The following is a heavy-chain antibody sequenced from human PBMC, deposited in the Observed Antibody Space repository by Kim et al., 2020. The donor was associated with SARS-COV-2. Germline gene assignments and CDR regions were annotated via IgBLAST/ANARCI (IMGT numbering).Heavy chain of an antibody. CDR1: GGTFSSYA. CDR2: IIPIFGTA. CDR3: ASNGWGPTKNYYYYYGMDV. Sequence: SVKVSCKASGGTFSSYAISWVRQAPGQGLEWMGGIIPIFGTANYAQKFQGRVTITADESTSTAYMELSSLRSEDTAVYYCASNGWGPTKNYYYYYGMDVWGQGTTVTVSS. V-gene: IGHV1-69*13. D-gene: IGHD2-21*02. J-gene: IGHJ6*02.